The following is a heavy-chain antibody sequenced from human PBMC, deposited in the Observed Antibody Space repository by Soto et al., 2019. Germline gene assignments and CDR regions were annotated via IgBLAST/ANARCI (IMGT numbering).Heavy chain of an antibody. CDR2: ISGSGGST. J-gene: IGHJ3*02. Sequence: PGGSLRLSCAASGFTFSSYAMSWVRQAPGKGLEWVSAISGSGGSTYYADSVKGRFTISRDNSKNTLYLQMNSPRAEDTAVYYCAKDLNLYSSGWYGWAFDIWGQGTMVTVSS. V-gene: IGHV3-23*01. D-gene: IGHD6-19*01. CDR1: GFTFSSYA. CDR3: AKDLNLYSSGWYGWAFDI.